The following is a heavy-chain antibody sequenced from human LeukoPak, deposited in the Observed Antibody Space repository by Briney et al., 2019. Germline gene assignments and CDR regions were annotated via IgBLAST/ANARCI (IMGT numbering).Heavy chain of an antibody. CDR3: ARVIDTAMVPYYYYYYGMDV. V-gene: IGHV4-59*01. CDR1: GGSLSSYY. D-gene: IGHD5-18*01. J-gene: IGHJ6*02. Sequence: PSETLSLTCTVSGGSLSSYYWSWVRQPPGKGLEGIGYIYYSGSTNYNPSLQSRVTISVDTSKNQFSLKLSSLTAADTAVYYCARVIDTAMVPYYYYYYGMDVWGQGTTVTVSS. CDR2: IYYSGST.